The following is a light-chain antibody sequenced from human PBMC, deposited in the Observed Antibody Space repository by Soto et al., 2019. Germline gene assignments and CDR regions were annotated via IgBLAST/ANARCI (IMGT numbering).Light chain of an antibody. CDR3: QTYGSSPLT. Sequence: EIVLTQSPGTLSLSPGERATLSCRASQSVSSSYLAWYQQKPGQAPRLLIYGASSRATGIPDRFSGSGAGTDFTLTIRRLQPEEFAVYYCQTYGSSPLTFGGGTKVEIK. CDR2: GAS. J-gene: IGKJ4*01. CDR1: QSVSSSY. V-gene: IGKV3-20*01.